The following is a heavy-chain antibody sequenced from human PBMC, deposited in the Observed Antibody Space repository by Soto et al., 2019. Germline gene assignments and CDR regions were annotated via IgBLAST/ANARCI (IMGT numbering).Heavy chain of an antibody. D-gene: IGHD1-26*01. Sequence: GGSLRLSCAASGFTFSNYAMSWIRQAPGKGLEWVSTIRETGNTYYADSVRGRFATSRDNSENTLYLQMSGLRAEDTAVYYCAKQQMGVIRALDYWGQGTLVTVSS. CDR1: GFTFSNYA. J-gene: IGHJ4*02. V-gene: IGHV3-23*01. CDR3: AKQQMGVIRALDY. CDR2: IRETGNT.